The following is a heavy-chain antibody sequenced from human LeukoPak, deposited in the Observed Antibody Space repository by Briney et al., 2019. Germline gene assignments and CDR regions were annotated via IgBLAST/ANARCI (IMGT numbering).Heavy chain of an antibody. Sequence: SETLSLTCAVYGGSFSGYYWSWIRQPPGKGLEWIGEINHSGSTNYNPSLKSRVTISVDTSKNQFSLKLSSVTAADTAVHYCARASYYYGSGSYLLDYWGQGTLVTVSS. CDR3: ARASYYYGSGSYLLDY. J-gene: IGHJ4*02. V-gene: IGHV4-34*01. CDR1: GGSFSGYY. CDR2: INHSGST. D-gene: IGHD3-10*01.